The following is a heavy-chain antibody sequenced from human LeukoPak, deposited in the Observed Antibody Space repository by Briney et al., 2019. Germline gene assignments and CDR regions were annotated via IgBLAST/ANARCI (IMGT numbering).Heavy chain of an antibody. CDR1: GFTFSCYG. Sequence: PGGSRRLSCAASGFTFSCYGMHWVRQAPGKGLEWVAFIRYDGSNKYYADSVKGRFTISRDNSKNTLYLQMNSLRAEDTAVYYCAKDRRPRIAAAGTPPDYWGQGTLVTVSS. V-gene: IGHV3-30*02. CDR3: AKDRRPRIAAAGTPPDY. D-gene: IGHD6-13*01. J-gene: IGHJ4*02. CDR2: IRYDGSNK.